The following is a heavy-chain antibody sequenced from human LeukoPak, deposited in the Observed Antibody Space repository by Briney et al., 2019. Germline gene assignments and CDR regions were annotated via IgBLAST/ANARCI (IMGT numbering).Heavy chain of an antibody. CDR2: IYYSGST. CDR3: ARVRLRFLEWLDWFDP. J-gene: IGHJ5*02. CDR1: GGSISSSSYY. D-gene: IGHD3-3*01. V-gene: IGHV4-39*07. Sequence: SETLSLTCTVSGGSISSSSYYWGWIRQPPGKGLEWIGSIYYSGSTHYNPSLKSRVTISVDTSKNQFSLKLSSVTAADTAVYYCARVRLRFLEWLDWFDPWGQGTLVTVSS.